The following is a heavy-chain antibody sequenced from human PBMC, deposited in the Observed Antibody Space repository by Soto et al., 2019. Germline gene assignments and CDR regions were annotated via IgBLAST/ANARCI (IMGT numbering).Heavy chain of an antibody. CDR1: GFTFSNYG. CDR3: ARGRLRYFDY. D-gene: IGHD4-17*01. Sequence: QVQLVESGGGVVQPGRSLRLSCAASGFTFSNYGMHWVRQAPGKGLEWVAVIWYDGSNKYYADSVKGRFTISRDNSKNTLYLQMNSLRAEDTAVYYCARGRLRYFDYWGQGTLVTVSS. V-gene: IGHV3-33*01. CDR2: IWYDGSNK. J-gene: IGHJ4*02.